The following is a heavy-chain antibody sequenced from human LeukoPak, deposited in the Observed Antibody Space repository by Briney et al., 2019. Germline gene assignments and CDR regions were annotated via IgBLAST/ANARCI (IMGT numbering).Heavy chain of an antibody. D-gene: IGHD3-9*01. V-gene: IGHV3-30*01. J-gene: IGHJ6*02. Sequence: ADSVKGRFTVSRDNSKNTLYLQMNSLRDEDTAVYYCARDLTTLEHLRYYYLMDVWGQGTTVTVSS. CDR3: ARDLTTLEHLRYYYLMDV.